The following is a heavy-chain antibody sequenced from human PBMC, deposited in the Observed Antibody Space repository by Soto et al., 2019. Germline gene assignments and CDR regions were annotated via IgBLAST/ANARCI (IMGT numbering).Heavy chain of an antibody. V-gene: IGHV3-33*01. D-gene: IGHD6-13*01. Sequence: GGSKIHSNGSSELTISGYGVHWVRQAQGKGLEWVAVIWYDGSNKYYADSVKGRFTISRDNSKNTLYLQMNSLRAEDTAVYYCARLVQQQLWGQGTLVTVSS. CDR1: ELTISGYG. CDR3: ARLVQQQL. J-gene: IGHJ4*02. CDR2: IWYDGSNK.